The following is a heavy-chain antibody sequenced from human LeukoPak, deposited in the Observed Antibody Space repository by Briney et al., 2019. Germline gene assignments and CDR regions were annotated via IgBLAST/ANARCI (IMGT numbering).Heavy chain of an antibody. CDR3: AREPGYYYDSSGETDAFDI. V-gene: IGHV4-30-4*08. CDR1: GGSISSGDYY. Sequence: SETLSLTCTVSGGSISSGDYYWSWIRQPPGKGLEWIGYIYYSGSTYYNPSLKSRVTISVDTSKNQFSLKLSSVTAADTAVYYCAREPGYYYDSSGETDAFDIWGQGTIVTVSS. CDR2: IYYSGST. J-gene: IGHJ3*02. D-gene: IGHD3-22*01.